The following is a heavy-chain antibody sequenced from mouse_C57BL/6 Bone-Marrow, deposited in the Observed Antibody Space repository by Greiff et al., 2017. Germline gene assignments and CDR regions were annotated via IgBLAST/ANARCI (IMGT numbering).Heavy chain of an antibody. CDR2: IDPETGGT. CDR1: GYTFTDYE. Sequence: QVQLQQSGAELVRPGASVTLSCKASGYTFTDYEMHWVKQTPVHGLEWIGAIDPETGGTAYNQKFKGKAILTADKSSSTAYMELRSLTSEDSAVYYCTRWLLPYYFGYWGQGTTLTVSS. CDR3: TRWLLPYYFGY. D-gene: IGHD2-3*01. J-gene: IGHJ2*01. V-gene: IGHV1-15*01.